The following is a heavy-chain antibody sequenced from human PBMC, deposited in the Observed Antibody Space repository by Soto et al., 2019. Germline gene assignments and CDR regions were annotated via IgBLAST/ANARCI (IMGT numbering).Heavy chain of an antibody. D-gene: IGHD2-21*02. CDR1: GFTFSSND. V-gene: IGHV3-53*01. CDR2: IYSSGST. Sequence: SLRLSCAASGFTFSSNDMNWVRQAPGKGLEWVSLIYSSGSTYYADSVKGRFTISRDNSKNTLYLQMSSLRAEDTAVYYCARVPIVVVTAVYYGMDVWGQGTTVTVSS. CDR3: ARVPIVVVTAVYYGMDV. J-gene: IGHJ6*02.